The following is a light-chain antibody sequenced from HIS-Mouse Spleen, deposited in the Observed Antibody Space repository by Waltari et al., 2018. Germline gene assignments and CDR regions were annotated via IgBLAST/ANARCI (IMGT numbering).Light chain of an antibody. CDR2: AAS. V-gene: IGKV1-39*01. CDR1: QSISSY. Sequence: IQMTQSPSSLPASVGDRVTITCHASQSISSYLTWSQQEPATAPKLLIYAASSLQSGVPSRFSGSRSGTDLTLTISSLQPEDFATYYCQQSYSTPYTFGQGTKLEIK. J-gene: IGKJ2*01. CDR3: QQSYSTPYT.